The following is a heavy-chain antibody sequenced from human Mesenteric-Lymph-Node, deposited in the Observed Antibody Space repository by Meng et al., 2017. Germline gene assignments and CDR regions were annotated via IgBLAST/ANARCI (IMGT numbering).Heavy chain of an antibody. J-gene: IGHJ6*02. CDR2: INPNSGGT. Sequence: ASVKVSCKASGYILTGYYLHWVRQAPGQGLEWMGWINPNSGGTNCAQKFQDRVSMTTDTSINTAYMELSSLRSEDTAVYYCAREYSSSWWRPYYYYYGMDVWGQGTTVTVSS. V-gene: IGHV1-2*02. CDR1: GYILTGYY. D-gene: IGHD6-13*01. CDR3: AREYSSSWWRPYYYYYGMDV.